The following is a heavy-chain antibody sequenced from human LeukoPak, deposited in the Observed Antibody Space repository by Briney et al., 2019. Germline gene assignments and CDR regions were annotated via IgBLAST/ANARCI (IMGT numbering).Heavy chain of an antibody. Sequence: SETLSLTCSVSGGSISSYYWSWIRQPAGKGLEWIGRIYTSETTNYNPSLKSRLTISVDTSKNQFSLKLSSVTAADTAVYYCARGSLGITMIVVAPPENWFDPWGQGTLVTVSS. CDR2: IYTSETT. D-gene: IGHD3-22*01. CDR1: GGSISSYY. V-gene: IGHV4-4*07. J-gene: IGHJ5*02. CDR3: ARGSLGITMIVVAPPENWFDP.